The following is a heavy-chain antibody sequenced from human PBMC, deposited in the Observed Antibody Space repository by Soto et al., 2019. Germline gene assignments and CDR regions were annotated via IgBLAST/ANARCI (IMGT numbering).Heavy chain of an antibody. CDR3: ARLQGSCITTGCYGHYAMDV. V-gene: IGHV4-30-4*01. CDR1: GGSISSADYY. Sequence: PWESLSLTCTVSGGSISSADYYWSWLRQPPGKGLEWIGYIYYSGSTYYNPSLKSRVTISVDTSKNQFSLKVSSVTAADTAVYYCARLQGSCITTGCYGHYAMDVWGQGTTVTVSS. CDR2: IYYSGST. D-gene: IGHD2-2*01. J-gene: IGHJ6*02.